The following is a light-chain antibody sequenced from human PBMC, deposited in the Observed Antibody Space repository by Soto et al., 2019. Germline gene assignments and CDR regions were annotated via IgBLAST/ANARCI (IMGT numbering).Light chain of an antibody. J-gene: IGKJ4*01. V-gene: IGKV3-15*01. CDR3: QQYDKWPLT. CDR2: GAS. Sequence: EIVMTQSPATLSVSPGERATLSCRASQSVSNKLAWYQQKVGQAPRLLIFGASTRATGIPARFSGSGSGTEFTLTISSLQSEDFEVYYCQQYDKWPLTFGGGAKVESK. CDR1: QSVSNK.